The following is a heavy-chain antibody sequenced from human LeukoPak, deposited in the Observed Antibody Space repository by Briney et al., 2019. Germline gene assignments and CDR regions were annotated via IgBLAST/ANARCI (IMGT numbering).Heavy chain of an antibody. CDR1: GGSISTYL. Sequence: PSETLSLTCTVSGGSISTYLWNWIRQPPGKGLEWIGYIYYSGSTNYNPSHRSRVTISVDTSKNQFSLKLTSVTAADTAVYYCARARYGSGSYAFDYWGQGTLLTVSS. J-gene: IGHJ4*02. V-gene: IGHV4-59*13. CDR3: ARARYGSGSYAFDY. CDR2: IYYSGST. D-gene: IGHD3-10*01.